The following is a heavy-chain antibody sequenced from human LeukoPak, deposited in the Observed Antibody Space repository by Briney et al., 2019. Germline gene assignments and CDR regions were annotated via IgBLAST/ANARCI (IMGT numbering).Heavy chain of an antibody. D-gene: IGHD3-3*01. CDR1: GFTFSSYA. J-gene: IGHJ4*02. V-gene: IGHV3-30*04. CDR3: AREQTYYDFWSGYYRDYFDY. CDR2: ISYDGSNK. Sequence: GRSLRLSCAASGFTFSSYAMHWVRQAPGKGLEWVAVISYDGSNKYYADSVKGRFTISRDNSKNTLYLQMNSLRAEDTAVYYCAREQTYYDFWSGYYRDYFDYWGQGTLVTVSS.